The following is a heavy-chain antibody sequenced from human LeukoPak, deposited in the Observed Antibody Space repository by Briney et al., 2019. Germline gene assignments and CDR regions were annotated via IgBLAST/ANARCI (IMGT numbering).Heavy chain of an antibody. CDR1: GYAFSIYD. Sequence: ASVRVSCKASGYAFSIYDINWVRQATAQGLEWMGWMNPDSGNTGFAQKFQGRVTMTRNTSITTAYMELSSLRFEDTAVYYCAVHLPGDYLDRWGQGTLVTVSS. J-gene: IGHJ4*02. CDR3: AVHLPGDYLDR. V-gene: IGHV1-8*01. CDR2: MNPDSGNT.